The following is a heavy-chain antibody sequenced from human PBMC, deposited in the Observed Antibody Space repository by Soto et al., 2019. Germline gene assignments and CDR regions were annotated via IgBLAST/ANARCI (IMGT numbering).Heavy chain of an antibody. J-gene: IGHJ4*02. D-gene: IGHD3-10*02. CDR3: ARNGKVFGELLYYFDY. CDR1: GGSISSSSYY. CDR2: IYYSGST. Sequence: QLQLQESGPGLVKPSETLSLTCTVSGGSISSSSYYWGWIRQPPGKGLEWIGSIYYSGSTYYNPSLKSRVTISVDTSKNQFSLKLSSVTAADTAVYYCARNGKVFGELLYYFDYWGQGTLVTVSS. V-gene: IGHV4-39*01.